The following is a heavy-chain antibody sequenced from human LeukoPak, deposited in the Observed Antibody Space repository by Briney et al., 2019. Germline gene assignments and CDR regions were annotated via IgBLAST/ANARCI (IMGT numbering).Heavy chain of an antibody. CDR3: AKDLGCSGGSCYPIPSYYYGMDV. Sequence: GGSLRLSCAASGFTFSSYAMSWVRQAPGKGLEWVSAISGSGGSTYYADSVKGRFTISRDNPKNTLYLQMNSLRAEDTAVYYCAKDLGCSGGSCYPIPSYYYGMDVWGQGTTVTVSS. V-gene: IGHV3-23*01. D-gene: IGHD2-15*01. CDR1: GFTFSSYA. J-gene: IGHJ6*02. CDR2: ISGSGGST.